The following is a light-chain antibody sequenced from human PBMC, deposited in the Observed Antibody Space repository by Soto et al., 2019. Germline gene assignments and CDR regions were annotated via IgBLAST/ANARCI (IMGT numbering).Light chain of an antibody. CDR2: EVS. J-gene: IGLJ3*02. V-gene: IGLV2-14*01. CDR1: TRDVGGYNY. CDR3: TSYTSSSTWV. Sequence: QSALTQPASVSGSPGQSITISCTGTTRDVGGYNYVSWFQQYPGKAPKLKIYEVSNRPSGVSNRFSGSKSGNTASLTISDLQAEDEADYYCTSYTSSSTWVFGGGTKLTVL.